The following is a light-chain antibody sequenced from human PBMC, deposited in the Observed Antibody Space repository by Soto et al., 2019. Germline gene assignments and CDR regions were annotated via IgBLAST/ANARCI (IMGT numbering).Light chain of an antibody. CDR3: SSYAASNNFYFV. CDR1: SSDVGGYNY. Sequence: QSVLTQPPSASGSPGQSVTISCTGTSSDVGGYNYVSWYQQYPGRAPKLMIYEVTKRPSGVPDRFSGSKSGNTASQTVSGLQAEDEDDYYCSSYAASNNFYFVFGGGTKLTVL. J-gene: IGLJ3*02. V-gene: IGLV2-8*01. CDR2: EVT.